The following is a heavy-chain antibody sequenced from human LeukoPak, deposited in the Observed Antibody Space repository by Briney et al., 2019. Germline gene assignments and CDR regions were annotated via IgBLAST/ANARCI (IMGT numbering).Heavy chain of an antibody. CDR2: IKNDGSDK. D-gene: IGHD5-12*01. CDR3: VNLGYSD. J-gene: IGHJ4*02. CDR1: GFTFSNAW. Sequence: GGSLRLSCAASGFTFSNAWMSWVRQAPGKGLEWVATIKNDGSDKYYVDSVKGRFTLSRDNAKNLVYLQMNSLRVEDTAVYYCVNLGYSDGGQGTLVTVSS. V-gene: IGHV3-7*01.